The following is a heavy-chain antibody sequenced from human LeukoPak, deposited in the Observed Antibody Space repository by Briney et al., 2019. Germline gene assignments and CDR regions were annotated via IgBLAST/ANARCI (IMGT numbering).Heavy chain of an antibody. J-gene: IGHJ4*02. CDR3: ARDRYSYGLYYFDY. CDR2: ISAYNGNT. CDR1: GYTFTSYG. V-gene: IGHV1-18*01. Sequence: ASVKVSCKASGYTFTSYGISWVRQAPGQGLEWMGWISAYNGNTNYAQKLQGRVTMTTDTSTSTAYMELRSLRSDDTAVYYCARDRYSYGLYYFDYWGQGTLVTVSS. D-gene: IGHD5-18*01.